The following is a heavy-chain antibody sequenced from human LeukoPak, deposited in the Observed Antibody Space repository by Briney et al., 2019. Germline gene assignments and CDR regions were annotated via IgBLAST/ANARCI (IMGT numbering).Heavy chain of an antibody. Sequence: PGGSLRLSCAASGFSVSNNYMTWVRQAPGKGLEWVSVIHSGGETYYTDSVKGRFTISRDNSKNTLYLQMNSQRAEDTAVYYCGRAGVYSASSGYGPDRWGQGTLVTVSS. CDR1: GFSVSNNY. V-gene: IGHV3-53*01. CDR3: GRAGVYSASSGYGPDR. J-gene: IGHJ5*02. CDR2: IHSGGET. D-gene: IGHD3-22*01.